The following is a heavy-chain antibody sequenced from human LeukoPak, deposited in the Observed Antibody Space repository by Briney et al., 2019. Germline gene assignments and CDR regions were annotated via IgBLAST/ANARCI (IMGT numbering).Heavy chain of an antibody. CDR3: ARDGYINDAFDI. CDR2: INYRGTA. Sequence: PSDTLSLTCTVSGDSLTTDDSFWSWIRQFPGKGLEWSGYINYRGTADSEPALKSRLSKSIDMSKDQFFLNLSAVTAADTAIYYCARDGYINDAFDIWGQGIVVTASS. CDR1: GDSLTTDDSF. J-gene: IGHJ3*02. V-gene: IGHV4-31*03. D-gene: IGHD1-1*01.